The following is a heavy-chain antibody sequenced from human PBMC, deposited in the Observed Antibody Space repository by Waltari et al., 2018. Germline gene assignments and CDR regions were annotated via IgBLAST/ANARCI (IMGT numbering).Heavy chain of an antibody. CDR1: GFTFDAHA. V-gene: IGHV3-9*01. D-gene: IGHD1-26*01. CDR2: ISWNGENV. J-gene: IGHJ3*01. CDR3: ARKIRTYYVVAFDL. Sequence: EEQLVESGGGLVQPGRSLRLSCAASGFTFDAHAMHWVRQAPGKGLEWVSSISWNGENVAYADSVKGRYTISRDNAKKSLFLQMNSVRPEDTALYYCARKIRTYYVVAFDLWGQGTMVLVSS.